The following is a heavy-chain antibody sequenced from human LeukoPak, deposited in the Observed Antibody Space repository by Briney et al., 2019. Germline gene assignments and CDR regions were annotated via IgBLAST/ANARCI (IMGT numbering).Heavy chain of an antibody. Sequence: GGSLRLSRAASRFTFSSYSMNWVRQAPGKGLEWVSSISSSSSYIYYADSVKGRFTISRDNAKNSLYLQMNSLRAEDTAVYYCARVSRIAAAGRSDYWGQGTLVTVSS. CDR2: ISSSSSYI. CDR3: ARVSRIAAAGRSDY. D-gene: IGHD6-13*01. V-gene: IGHV3-21*01. CDR1: RFTFSSYS. J-gene: IGHJ4*02.